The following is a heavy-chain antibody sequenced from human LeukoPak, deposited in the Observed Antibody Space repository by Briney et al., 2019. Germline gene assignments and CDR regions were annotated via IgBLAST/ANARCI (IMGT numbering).Heavy chain of an antibody. V-gene: IGHV3-49*04. J-gene: IGHJ4*02. CDR3: TRGDWQLDY. D-gene: IGHD6-6*01. CDR2: IRSKAYGGTT. CDR1: GFTFGDYA. Sequence: GGSLRLSCTASGFTFGDYAMSWVRQAPGKGLEWVGFIRSKAYGGTTEYAASVKGRFTILRDDSKSIAYLQMNSLKTEDTAVYYCTRGDWQLDYWGQGTLVTVSS.